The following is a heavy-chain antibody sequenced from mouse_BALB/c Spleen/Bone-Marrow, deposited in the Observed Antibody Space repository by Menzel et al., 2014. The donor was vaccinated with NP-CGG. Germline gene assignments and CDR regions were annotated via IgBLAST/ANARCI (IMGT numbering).Heavy chain of an antibody. V-gene: IGHV3-6*02. CDR3: ARDRYFDY. J-gene: IGHJ2*01. Sequence: VQLKDSEPGLVKPSQSLSLTCSVTGYSITSGYYWNWIRQFPGNKLEWMGYISYDGSNNYNPSLRNRISITRDTSKNQFFLKLNSVTTEDTAAYYCARDRYFDYWGQGTTLTVSS. CDR1: GYSITSGYY. CDR2: ISYDGSN.